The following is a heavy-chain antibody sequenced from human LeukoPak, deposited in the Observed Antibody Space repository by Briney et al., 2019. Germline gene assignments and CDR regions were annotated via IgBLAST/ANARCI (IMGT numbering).Heavy chain of an antibody. J-gene: IGHJ6*02. D-gene: IGHD3-22*01. CDR2: INPNSGGT. CDR3: AIDTYYDSSGYYLYYYYGMDV. V-gene: IGHV1-2*02. CDR1: GYTFTVYY. Sequence: ASVKVSCKASGYTFTVYYMHWVRQAPGQGLEWMGWINPNSGGTNYAQKFQGRATMTRDTSISTAYMELSRLRSDDTAVYYCAIDTYYDSSGYYLYYYYGMDVWGQGTTVTVSS.